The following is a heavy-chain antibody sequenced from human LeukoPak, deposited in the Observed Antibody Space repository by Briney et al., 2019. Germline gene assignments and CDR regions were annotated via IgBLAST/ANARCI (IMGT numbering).Heavy chain of an antibody. V-gene: IGHV3-11*01. Sequence: PGGSLRLSCAASGFTFSDYYMSWIRQAPGKGLEWVSYISSSGSTIYYADSVKGRFTISRDNAKNSLYLQMNSLRAEDTAVYCCAREADIVVVVAATIDAFDIWGQGTMVTVSS. CDR2: ISSSGSTI. D-gene: IGHD2-15*01. CDR1: GFTFSDYY. CDR3: AREADIVVVVAATIDAFDI. J-gene: IGHJ3*02.